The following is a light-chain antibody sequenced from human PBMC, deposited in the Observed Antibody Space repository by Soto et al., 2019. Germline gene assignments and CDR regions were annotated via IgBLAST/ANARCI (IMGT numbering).Light chain of an antibody. J-gene: IGLJ2*01. V-gene: IGLV2-23*01. CDR3: CSDAAGTRLV. CDR2: GDY. CDR1: TTDIGSHND. Sequence: QSVLTQPASLSGSPGQSITISCTGTTTDIGSHNDVSWYQQHPGTAPRLIIFGDYKRPSGVSNRFSGSKSGNTASLTISGLHADDDAHYRCCSDAAGTRLVFGGGTKVTVL.